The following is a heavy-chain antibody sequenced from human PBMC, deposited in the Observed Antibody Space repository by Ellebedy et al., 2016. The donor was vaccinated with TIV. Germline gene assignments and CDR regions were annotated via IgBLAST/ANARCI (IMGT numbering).Heavy chain of an antibody. Sequence: ASVKVSCKASGGTFSDYAFSWVRQAPGQGLEWMGRIIPILGITIYTQNFQGRVTITADKSTSTVYMELSSLRSEDTAVYYCAKQGGGSDYLWGTYPIYFDYWGQGTPVTVSS. CDR3: AKQGGGSDYLWGTYPIYFDY. D-gene: IGHD3-16*02. CDR1: GGTFSDYA. J-gene: IGHJ4*02. V-gene: IGHV1-69*04. CDR2: IIPILGIT.